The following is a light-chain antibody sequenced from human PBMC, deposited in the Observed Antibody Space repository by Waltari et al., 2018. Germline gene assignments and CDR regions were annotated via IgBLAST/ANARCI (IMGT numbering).Light chain of an antibody. J-gene: IGLJ3*02. CDR1: SGHSSNV. CDR3: QTGGHGTWV. CDR2: VNSDGSH. Sequence: QLVLTQSPSASASLGASVKLTCTLSSGHSSNVIAWHQQQPLQGPRYLMKVNSDGSHRKGDDIPDRFSGSSCGAARYLTISSLQSEDEADYYCQTGGHGTWVFGGGTKLTVL. V-gene: IGLV4-69*01.